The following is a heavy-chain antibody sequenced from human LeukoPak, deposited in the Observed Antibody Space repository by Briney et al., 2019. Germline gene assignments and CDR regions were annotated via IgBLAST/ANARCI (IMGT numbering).Heavy chain of an antibody. J-gene: IGHJ4*02. CDR3: ARDLYYDSSGYYAGY. V-gene: IGHV3-23*01. D-gene: IGHD3-22*01. Sequence: GGSLRLSCAASGFTFSSYGMSWVRQAPGKGLEWVSAISGSGGSTYYADSVKGRFTISRDNAKNSLYLQMNSLRAEDTAVYYCARDLYYDSSGYYAGYWGQGTLVTVSS. CDR2: ISGSGGST. CDR1: GFTFSSYG.